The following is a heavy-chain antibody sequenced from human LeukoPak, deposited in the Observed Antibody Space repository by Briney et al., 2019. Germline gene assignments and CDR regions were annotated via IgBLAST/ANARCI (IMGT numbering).Heavy chain of an antibody. CDR2: ISYDGSNK. J-gene: IGHJ5*02. CDR3: AKSSYYDFWSAPQFDP. V-gene: IGHV3-30*18. Sequence: SGGSLRLSCAASGFTFSSYWMHWVRQAPGKGLEWVAVISYDGSNKYYADSVKGRFTISRDNSKNTLYLQMNSLRAEDTAVYYCAKSSYYDFWSAPQFDPWGQGTLVTVSS. D-gene: IGHD3-3*01. CDR1: GFTFSSYW.